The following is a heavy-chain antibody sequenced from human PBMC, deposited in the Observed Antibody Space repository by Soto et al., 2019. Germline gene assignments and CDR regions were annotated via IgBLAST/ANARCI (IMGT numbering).Heavy chain of an antibody. J-gene: IGHJ4*02. Sequence: GGSLRLSCAASGFTVSTNYMNWVRQAPGKGLEWVSIIYPGGTTYYADSITGRFTISRDISKNTLYLQMNSLGTEDTAVYYCARGLFADVNYWGRGXLVTVSS. CDR3: ARGLFADVNY. V-gene: IGHV3-53*01. D-gene: IGHD3-3*01. CDR2: IYPGGTT. CDR1: GFTVSTNY.